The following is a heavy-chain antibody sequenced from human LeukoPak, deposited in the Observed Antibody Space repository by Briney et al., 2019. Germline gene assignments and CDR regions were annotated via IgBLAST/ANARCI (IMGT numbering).Heavy chain of an antibody. CDR2: INHSGST. V-gene: IGHV4-34*01. CDR3: ARRVHTVATDY. D-gene: IGHD4-17*01. J-gene: IGHJ4*02. Sequence: SETLSLTCAVYGESFSGYYWSWMRQPPGKGLEWIGEINHSGSTNHNPSLKSRVTISVDTSKNQFSLKLRSVTAADTAVYYCARRVHTVATDYWGQGTLVTVSS. CDR1: GESFSGYY.